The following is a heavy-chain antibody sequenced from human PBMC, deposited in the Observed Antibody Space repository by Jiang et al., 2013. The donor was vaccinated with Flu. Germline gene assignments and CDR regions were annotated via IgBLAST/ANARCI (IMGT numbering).Heavy chain of an antibody. D-gene: IGHD6-13*01. J-gene: IGHJ5*02. V-gene: IGHV4-34*01. CDR3: ARAPRAQQLASRGWFDP. Sequence: NHSGSTNYNPSLKSRVTISVDTSKNQFSLKLSSVTAADTAVYYCARAPRAQQLASRGWFDPWGQGTLVTVSS. CDR2: NHSGST.